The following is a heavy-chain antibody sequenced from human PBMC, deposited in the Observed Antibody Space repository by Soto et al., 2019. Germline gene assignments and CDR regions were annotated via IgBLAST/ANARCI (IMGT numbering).Heavy chain of an antibody. CDR1: GFTFSSYA. CDR3: AKDSLDIVVVPAANDAFDI. CDR2: ISGSGGST. J-gene: IGHJ3*02. D-gene: IGHD2-2*01. V-gene: IGHV3-23*01. Sequence: GGSLRLSCAASGFTFSSYAMSWVRQAPGKGLEWVSAISGSGGSTYYADSVKGRFTISRDNSKNTLYLQMNSLRAEDTAVYYCAKDSLDIVVVPAANDAFDIWGQGTMVTVSS.